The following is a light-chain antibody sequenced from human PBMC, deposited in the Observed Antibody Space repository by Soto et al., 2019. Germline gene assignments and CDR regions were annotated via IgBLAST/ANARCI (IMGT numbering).Light chain of an antibody. CDR1: QSISNW. CDR3: QHYNSFSRT. V-gene: IGKV1-5*01. J-gene: IGKJ1*01. CDR2: HAS. Sequence: DIQMTQSPSPLPASVGDRVTITCRASQSISNWLAWYQQKPGTAPKVMIYHASNLQSGVPSRFSGSGSGTEFTLTISSLQPDDVATYYCQHYNSFSRTLGQGTKVDIK.